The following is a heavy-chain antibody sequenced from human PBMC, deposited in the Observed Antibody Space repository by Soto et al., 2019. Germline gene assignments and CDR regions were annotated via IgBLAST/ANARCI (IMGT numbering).Heavy chain of an antibody. CDR1: GFTFSSDA. CDR2: ISASGGST. D-gene: IGHD2-2*01. J-gene: IGHJ4*02. Sequence: GGSLRLSCAASGFTFSSDAMSWGRQAPGKGLEWVSGISASGGSTYYPDSVKGRFTISRDNPRNTLYLQMNSLRVEDTAVYYCAKDLGATTSWFFFEHWGQGTLVTVSS. CDR3: AKDLGATTSWFFFEH. V-gene: IGHV3-23*01.